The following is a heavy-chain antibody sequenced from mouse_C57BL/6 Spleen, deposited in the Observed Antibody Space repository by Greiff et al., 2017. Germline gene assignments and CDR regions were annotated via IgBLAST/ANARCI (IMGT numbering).Heavy chain of an antibody. D-gene: IGHD4-1*01. CDR1: GFTFSDYG. CDR2: ISNLAYSI. V-gene: IGHV5-15*01. Sequence: EVQRVESGGGLVQPGGSLKLSCAASGFTFSDYGMAWVRQAPRKGPEWVAFISNLAYSIYYADTVTGRFTISRENAKNTLYLEMSSLRSEDTAMYYCAQLTGTRGFAYWGQGTLVTVSA. J-gene: IGHJ3*01. CDR3: AQLTGTRGFAY.